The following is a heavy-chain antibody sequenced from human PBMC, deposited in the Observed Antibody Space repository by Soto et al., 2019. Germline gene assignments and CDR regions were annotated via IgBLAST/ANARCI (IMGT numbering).Heavy chain of an antibody. CDR2: IIPILGIA. V-gene: IGHV1-69*08. Sequence: QVQLVQSGAEVKKPGSSVKVSCKASGGTFSSYTISWVRQAPGQGLEWMGRIIPILGIANYAQKFQGRVTITADNSTSTAYMELSSLRSEDTAVYYCARDRDIVVVPAATPNYYYMDVWGKGTTVTVSS. CDR3: ARDRDIVVVPAATPNYYYMDV. CDR1: GGTFSSYT. D-gene: IGHD2-2*01. J-gene: IGHJ6*03.